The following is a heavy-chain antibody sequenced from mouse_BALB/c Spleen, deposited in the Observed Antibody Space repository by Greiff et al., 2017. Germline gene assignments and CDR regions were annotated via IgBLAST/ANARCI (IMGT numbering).Heavy chain of an antibody. CDR2: IYPGDGDT. CDR1: GYTFTSYW. CDR3: ARRDY. J-gene: IGHJ4*01. V-gene: IGHV1-87*01. Sequence: QSGAELARPGASVKLSCKASGYTFTSYWMQWVKQRPGQGLEWIGAIYPGDGDTRYTQKFKGKATLTADKSSSTAYMQLSSLASEDSAVYYCARRDYWGQGTSVTVSS.